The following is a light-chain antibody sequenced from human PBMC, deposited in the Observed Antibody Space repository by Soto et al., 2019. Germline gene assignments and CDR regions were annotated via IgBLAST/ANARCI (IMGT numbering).Light chain of an antibody. CDR1: QDINRW. J-gene: IGKJ1*01. CDR2: NAD. Sequence: MTQSPATLSVSPGERATLSCRASQDINRWLAWYQQKPGKAPKILIYNADTLESGVPSRFSGSGYGTEFILTISSLQPDDFATYYCQQFSLYCAFGQGTKV. V-gene: IGKV1-5*01. CDR3: QQFSLYCA.